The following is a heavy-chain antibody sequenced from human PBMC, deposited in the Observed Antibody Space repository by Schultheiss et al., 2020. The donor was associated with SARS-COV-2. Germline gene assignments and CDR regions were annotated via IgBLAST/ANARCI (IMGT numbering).Heavy chain of an antibody. CDR3: ARRGAPRWFDP. J-gene: IGHJ5*02. CDR2: IYTSGST. V-gene: IGHV4-4*07. CDR1: GGSISSYY. D-gene: IGHD3-10*01. Sequence: SQTLSLTCTVSGGSISSYYWSWIRQPAGKGLEWIGRIYTSGSTNYNPSLKSRVTISVDTSKNQFSLKLSSVTAADTAVYYCARRGAPRWFDPWGQGTLVTVSS.